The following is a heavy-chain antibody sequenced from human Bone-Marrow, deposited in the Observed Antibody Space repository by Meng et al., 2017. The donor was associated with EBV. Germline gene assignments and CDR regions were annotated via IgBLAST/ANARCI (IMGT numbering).Heavy chain of an antibody. V-gene: IGHV1-69*01. CDR2: LIPMSDAP. CDR1: GGTFRSDA. D-gene: IGHD3-10*01. J-gene: IGHJ4*02. CDR3: ASESGRGFTPDY. Sequence: QVQLVQSWAEVKKPGSSVKVSCKTSGGTFRSDAISWVRQAPGQGLEWMGGLIPMSDAPHYAQKFQGRVTITADESTSTHYMDLSGLRSEDTAVYYCASESGRGFTPDYWGQGTLVTVSS.